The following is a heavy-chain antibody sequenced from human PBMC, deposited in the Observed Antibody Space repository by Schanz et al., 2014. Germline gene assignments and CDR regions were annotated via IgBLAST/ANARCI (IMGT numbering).Heavy chain of an antibody. CDR3: ARVKYCTITRCYRTETEGIYYTDV. Sequence: EVQLVESGGGLVQPGGSLRLSCTASGFTFSDYWMSWVRQAPGKGLEWVSAISGGGGTTYYTDSVKGRFTISRDNSKNTLYLQMKSLRAEDTAVYYCARVKYCTITRCYRTETEGIYYTDVWGKGTTVIVSS. CDR2: ISGGGGTT. D-gene: IGHD2-2*01. V-gene: IGHV3-23*04. CDR1: GFTFSDYW. J-gene: IGHJ6*03.